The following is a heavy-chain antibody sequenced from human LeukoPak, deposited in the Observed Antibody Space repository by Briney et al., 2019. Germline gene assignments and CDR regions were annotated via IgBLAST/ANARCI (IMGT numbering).Heavy chain of an antibody. V-gene: IGHV1-2*02. CDR3: ARELCGSSCSNWFDP. Sequence: ASVAVSFKASGYSFTDYYIHWVRQAPGLGLEWMGWLDPKGGGTTYSQKFEGRVTMTRDTSIRTANMELSRLTFDDTAVYYCARELCGSSCSNWFDPWGQGTLVTVSS. CDR2: LDPKGGGT. CDR1: GYSFTDYY. D-gene: IGHD2-15*01. J-gene: IGHJ5*02.